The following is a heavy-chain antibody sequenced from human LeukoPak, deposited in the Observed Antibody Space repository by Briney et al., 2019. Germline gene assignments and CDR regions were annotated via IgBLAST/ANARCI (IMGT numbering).Heavy chain of an antibody. CDR2: SRNKANSYTT. CDR1: GFTLSDYY. V-gene: IGHV3-72*01. J-gene: IGHJ4*02. D-gene: IGHD3-16*01. CDR3: ARKGGPGLIDY. Sequence: PGGPLTLSCAASGFTLSDYYMDWVRQAAGTGQKWVGRSRNKANSYTTEYAASVKDRFIISRDDSKNSLYLQMNSLKTEDTAVYYCARKGGPGLIDYWGQGTLVTVSS.